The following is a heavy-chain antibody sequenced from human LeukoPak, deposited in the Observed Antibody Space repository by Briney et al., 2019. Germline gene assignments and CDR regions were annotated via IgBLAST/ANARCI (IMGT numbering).Heavy chain of an antibody. Sequence: ASVKVSCKASGYTFTNYAINWVRQAPGQGLEWMGGIIPIFGTANYAQKFQGRVTITADKSTSTAYMELSSLRSEDTAVYYCARDPRGLWLGGGYFDYWGQGTLVTVSS. V-gene: IGHV1-69*06. CDR2: IIPIFGTA. CDR1: GYTFTNYA. D-gene: IGHD3-10*01. J-gene: IGHJ4*02. CDR3: ARDPRGLWLGGGYFDY.